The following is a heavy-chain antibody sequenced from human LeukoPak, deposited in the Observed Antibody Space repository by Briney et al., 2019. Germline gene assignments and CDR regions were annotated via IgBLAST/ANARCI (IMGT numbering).Heavy chain of an antibody. Sequence: SETKSLTCTVAGSSTNSGSYCWSWIREPARKGMEWIGRIYSSGSTNYHPSLNSRVIIAVDTSKTQFSLKLSSVTAADTAVYYCARAQRLDCYNSDYCYYIDVWGKGTTVTVPS. CDR2: IYSSGST. D-gene: IGHD5-24*01. CDR1: GSSTNSGSYC. CDR3: ARAQRLDCYNSDYCYYIDV. J-gene: IGHJ6*03. V-gene: IGHV4-61*02.